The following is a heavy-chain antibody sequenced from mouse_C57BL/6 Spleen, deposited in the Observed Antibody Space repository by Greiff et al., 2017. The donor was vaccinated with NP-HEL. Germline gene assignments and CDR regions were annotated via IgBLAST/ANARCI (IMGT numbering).Heavy chain of an antibody. CDR2: IRNKANGYTT. Sequence: EVQGVESGGGLVQPGGSLSLSCAASGFTFTDYYMSWVRQPPGKALEWLGFIRNKANGYTTEYSASVKGRFTISRDNSQSILYLQMNALRAEDSATYYCARSPLYDYDAGAWFAYWGQGTLVTVSA. CDR1: GFTFTDYY. D-gene: IGHD2-4*01. CDR3: ARSPLYDYDAGAWFAY. V-gene: IGHV7-3*01. J-gene: IGHJ3*01.